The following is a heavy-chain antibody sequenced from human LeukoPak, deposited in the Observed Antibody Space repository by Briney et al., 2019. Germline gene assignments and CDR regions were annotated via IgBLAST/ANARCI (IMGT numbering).Heavy chain of an antibody. J-gene: IGHJ4*02. Sequence: GGSLRFSCAASGFTFSSYSMNWVRQAPGKGLEWVSSISSSSSYIYYADSVKGRFTISRDNAKNSLYLQMNSLRAEDTAVYYCARDHPRYCSSTSCYTPPDYWGQGTLVTVSS. CDR3: ARDHPRYCSSTSCYTPPDY. V-gene: IGHV3-21*01. CDR2: ISSSSSYI. CDR1: GFTFSSYS. D-gene: IGHD2-2*02.